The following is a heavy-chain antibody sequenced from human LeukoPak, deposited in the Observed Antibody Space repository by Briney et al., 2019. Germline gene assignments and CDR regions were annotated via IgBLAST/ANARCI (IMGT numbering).Heavy chain of an antibody. CDR2: IRGKAYGGTT. D-gene: IGHD3-9*01. V-gene: IGHV3-49*04. J-gene: IGHJ3*02. CDR3: ISYDILTGYDAFDI. Sequence: GGSLRLSCTASGFNFGDYAMRWVRQAPGKGGAGVGFIRGKAYGGTTEYAASVKGRYTISRDDSKSIAYLQMNSLKTEDTAVYYCISYDILTGYDAFDIWGQGTMVTVSS. CDR1: GFNFGDYA.